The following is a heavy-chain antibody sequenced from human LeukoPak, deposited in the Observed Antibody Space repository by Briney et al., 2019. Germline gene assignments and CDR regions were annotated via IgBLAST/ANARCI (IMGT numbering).Heavy chain of an antibody. CDR3: ARGGSGSYYLHWFDP. CDR1: GYSFTSYW. CDR2: IYPGDSDT. J-gene: IGHJ5*02. V-gene: IGHV5-51*01. D-gene: IGHD1-26*01. Sequence: GESLKISCKGSGYSFTSYWIGWVRQMPGKGLEWMGIIYPGDSDTRYSPSFQGQVTISADKSISTAYLQWSSLEASDTAMYYCARGGSGSYYLHWFDPWGQGTLVTVSS.